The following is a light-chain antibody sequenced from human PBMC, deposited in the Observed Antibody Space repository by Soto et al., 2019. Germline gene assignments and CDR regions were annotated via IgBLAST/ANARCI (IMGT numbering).Light chain of an antibody. Sequence: EMVLTQSPGTLSLSPGERATLSCRASQSVSSSLAWYQQKPGQAPRLLIYGASSRATGIPDSFSGSGSGTDFTLTISRLEPEDFAVYYCQQYGTSPPWTFGQGTKVEIK. J-gene: IGKJ1*01. CDR3: QQYGTSPPWT. CDR1: QSVSSS. V-gene: IGKV3-20*01. CDR2: GAS.